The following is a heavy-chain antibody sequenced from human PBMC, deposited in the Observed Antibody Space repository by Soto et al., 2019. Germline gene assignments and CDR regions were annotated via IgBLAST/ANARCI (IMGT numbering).Heavy chain of an antibody. V-gene: IGHV1-69*01. J-gene: IGHJ6*02. CDR1: GGTFSSYA. D-gene: IGHD3-16*01. CDR3: ARDGGPGTVLGEDYYYYYGMDV. Sequence: QVQLVQSGAEVKKPGSSVKVSCKASGGTFSSYAISWVRQAPGQGLEWMGGIIPIFGTANYAQKFQGRVTITANESTSTAYMELSSLRSEDTAVYYCARDGGPGTVLGEDYYYYYGMDVWGQGTTVTVSS. CDR2: IIPIFGTA.